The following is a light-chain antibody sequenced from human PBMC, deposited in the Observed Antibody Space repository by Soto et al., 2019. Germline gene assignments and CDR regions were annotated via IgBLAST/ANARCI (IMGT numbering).Light chain of an antibody. J-gene: IGLJ3*02. CDR2: EVT. Sequence: QLVLTQPASASGSPGQSITISCTGTSSDVGGYDFVSWYQQHPGKAPKLMIYEVTNRPSGVSDRFSGSKSGNTASLTISGLQAEDEADYYCSSYTSSSTRVFGGGTKVTVL. V-gene: IGLV2-14*01. CDR3: SSYTSSSTRV. CDR1: SSDVGGYDF.